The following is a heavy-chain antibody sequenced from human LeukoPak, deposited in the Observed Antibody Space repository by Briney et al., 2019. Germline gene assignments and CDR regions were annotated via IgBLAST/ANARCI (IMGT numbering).Heavy chain of an antibody. J-gene: IGHJ4*02. CDR3: ARTCSGTSCADFDY. CDR1: GYTFTSFD. D-gene: IGHD2-2*01. Sequence: ASVKVSCKASGYTFTSFDINWVRQATGQGLEWMGWMNPNSGNTGYAQKFQGRVTTTRDTSINTAYLELSSLRSEDTAMYYCARTCSGTSCADFDYWGQGTLVTVSS. V-gene: IGHV1-8*01. CDR2: MNPNSGNT.